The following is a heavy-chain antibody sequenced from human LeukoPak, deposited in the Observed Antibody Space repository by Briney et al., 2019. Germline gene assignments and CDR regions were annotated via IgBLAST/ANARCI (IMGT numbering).Heavy chain of an antibody. CDR2: INPSGGST. J-gene: IGHJ5*02. V-gene: IGHV1-46*01. CDR3: ERDGGFGGVIARRNWFDP. D-gene: IGHD3-16*02. Sequence: GASVKVSCKASGYTFTSYYMHWVRQAPGQGLEWMGIINPSGGSTSYAQKFQGRVTMTRDTSTSTVYMEMRRLRSTDTAVYDFERDGGFGGVIARRNWFDPWGQGTLVTVSS. CDR1: GYTFTSYY.